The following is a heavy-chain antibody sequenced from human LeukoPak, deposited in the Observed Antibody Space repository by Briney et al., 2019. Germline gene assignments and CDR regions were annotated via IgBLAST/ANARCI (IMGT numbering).Heavy chain of an antibody. Sequence: VGSLRLSCAASGFTFSSYAMHWVRQAPGKGLEWVAVISYDGSNKYYADSVKGRFTISRDNSKNTLYLQMNSLRAEDTAVYYCAKDGGIVATMFGMDVWGQGTTVTVSS. CDR3: AKDGGIVATMFGMDV. V-gene: IGHV3-30*04. J-gene: IGHJ6*02. CDR2: ISYDGSNK. CDR1: GFTFSSYA. D-gene: IGHD5-12*01.